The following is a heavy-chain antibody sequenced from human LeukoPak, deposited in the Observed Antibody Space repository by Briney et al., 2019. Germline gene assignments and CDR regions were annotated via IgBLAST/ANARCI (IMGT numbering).Heavy chain of an antibody. CDR2: INHSGST. D-gene: IGHD5-18*01. J-gene: IGHJ4*02. V-gene: IGHV4-34*01. Sequence: PSETPSLTCAVYGGSFSGYYWSWIRQPPGKGLEWIGEINHSGSTNYNPSLKSRVTISVDTSKNQFSLKLSSVTAADTAVYYCARGRDGYSYGIDYWGQGTLVTVSS. CDR3: ARGRDGYSYGIDY. CDR1: GGSFSGYY.